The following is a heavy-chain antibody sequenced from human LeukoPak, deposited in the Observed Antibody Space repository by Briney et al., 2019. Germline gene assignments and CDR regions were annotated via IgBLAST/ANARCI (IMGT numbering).Heavy chain of an antibody. D-gene: IGHD5-18*01. J-gene: IGHJ3*02. CDR1: GFTFSSCS. Sequence: GGSLRLSCAASGFTFSSCSMNWVRQAPGKGLEWVSYISSSSSTIYYADSVKGRFTISRDNAKNSLYLQMNSLRAEDTAVYYCARVASRGYSYGYDAFDIWGQGTMVTVSS. V-gene: IGHV3-48*04. CDR3: ARVASRGYSYGYDAFDI. CDR2: ISSSSSTI.